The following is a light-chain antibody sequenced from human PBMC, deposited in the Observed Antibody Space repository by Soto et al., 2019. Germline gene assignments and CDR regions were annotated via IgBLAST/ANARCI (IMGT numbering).Light chain of an antibody. V-gene: IGLV2-14*01. J-gene: IGLJ2*01. CDR2: EVS. Sequence: QSALTQPASVSGSPGQSITISCTGTSSDVGGYNSVSWYQQHPGKAPKRMIYEVSNRRSGVSNRFSGSKSGNTASLTISGLQSEDEADYHCSSYTSSSTVLFGGGTKLTVL. CDR1: SSDVGGYNS. CDR3: SSYTSSSTVL.